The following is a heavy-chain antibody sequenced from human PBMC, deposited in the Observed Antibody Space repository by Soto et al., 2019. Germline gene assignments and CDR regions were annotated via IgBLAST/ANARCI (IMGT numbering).Heavy chain of an antibody. CDR3: AKDLRAGSGYDFDY. J-gene: IGHJ4*02. D-gene: IGHD5-12*01. CDR1: GFTFTSYS. Sequence: EVQLLQSGGGLVQPGGSLRLSCAASGFTFTSYSMTWVRQTPGKGLEWVAAVNPGGYSTYYADSVKGRFTISRDNSNKTLYLQMNGLRAKDTAVYYCAKDLRAGSGYDFDYRDQGTLVTVSS. V-gene: IGHV3-23*01. CDR2: VNPGGYST.